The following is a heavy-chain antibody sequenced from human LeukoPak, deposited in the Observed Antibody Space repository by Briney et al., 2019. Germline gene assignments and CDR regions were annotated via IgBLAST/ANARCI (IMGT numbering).Heavy chain of an antibody. CDR1: GGSISNYH. J-gene: IGHJ4*02. CDR3: ASHRGAWWGYFDY. CDR2: IYSSGTT. V-gene: IGHV4-4*07. Sequence: KPSETLPLTCTVSGGSISNYHWSWIRQPAEKGLEWIGRIYSSGTTNYSPSLKSRVTMSVDTSKNQFSLKLNSVTVADTAVYYCASHRGAWWGYFDYWGQGILVTVSS. D-gene: IGHD2-8*02.